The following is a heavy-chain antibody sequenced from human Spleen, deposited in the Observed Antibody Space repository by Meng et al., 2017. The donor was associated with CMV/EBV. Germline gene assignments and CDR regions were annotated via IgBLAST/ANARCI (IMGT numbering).Heavy chain of an antibody. CDR2: VVYSGTT. CDR3: ARHHHSPTFDY. Sequence: SVQGLLKPPNTRPVPCSCSDGSISSSIFYWAWIRQPPGEGLEWIGSVVYSGTTYYTSSLKSRVSISVDTSKNQFSLKLSSVTAADTAVYYCARHHHSPTFDYWGQGTLVTVSS. J-gene: IGHJ4*02. V-gene: IGHV4-39*01. CDR1: DGSISSSIFY. D-gene: IGHD1-14*01.